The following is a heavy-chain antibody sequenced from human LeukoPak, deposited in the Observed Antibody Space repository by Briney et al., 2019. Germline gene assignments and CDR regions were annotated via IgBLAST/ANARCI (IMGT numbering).Heavy chain of an antibody. D-gene: IGHD3-22*01. V-gene: IGHV4-34*01. CDR3: ARGDQYYYDTSGYYLFDY. J-gene: IGHJ4*02. CDR2: INHRGST. CDR1: GGSFSDYH. Sequence: SETLSLTCAVYGGSFSDYHWTWIRQPPGKGLEWIGEINHRGSTNYNPSLKSRVTISADTSKNQFSLKLSSVTAADTAVYYCARGDQYYYDTSGYYLFDYWGQGTLVTVSS.